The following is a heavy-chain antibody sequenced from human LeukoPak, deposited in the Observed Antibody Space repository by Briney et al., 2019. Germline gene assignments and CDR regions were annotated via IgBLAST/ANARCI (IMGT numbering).Heavy chain of an antibody. CDR1: GYTFTSYG. CDR2: ISAYNGNT. J-gene: IGHJ6*03. D-gene: IGHD4-11*01. V-gene: IGHV1-18*01. Sequence: GASVKVSCKASGYTFTSYGISWVRQAPGQGLEWMGWISAYNGNTNYAQKLQGRVTMTTDTSTCTAYMELRSLRSDDTAVYYCARERLHQDYYYYMDVWGKGTTVTVSS. CDR3: ARERLHQDYYYYMDV.